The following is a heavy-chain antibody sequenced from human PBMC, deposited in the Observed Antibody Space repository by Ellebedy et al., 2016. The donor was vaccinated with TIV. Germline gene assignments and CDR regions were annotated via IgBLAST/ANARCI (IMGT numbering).Heavy chain of an antibody. CDR2: INPNSGGP. CDR3: ARGGDSSGYYSHYYGMDV. Sequence: AASVKVSCKASGYTFTGYYMHWVRQAPGQGLEWMGWINPNSGGPNYAQKFQGRVTMTRDTSISTAYMELSRLRSDDTAVYYCARGGDSSGYYSHYYGMDVWGQGTTVTVSS. J-gene: IGHJ6*02. D-gene: IGHD3-22*01. CDR1: GYTFTGYY. V-gene: IGHV1-2*02.